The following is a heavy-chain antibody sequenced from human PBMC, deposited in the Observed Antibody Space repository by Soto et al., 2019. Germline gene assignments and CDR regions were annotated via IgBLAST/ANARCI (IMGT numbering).Heavy chain of an antibody. Sequence: GGSLRLSCTASGFTFTDAWMSWVRQAPGKGLEWVGRIKTKGDGGTADFAAPVKGRFTMSRDDSKNTLYLQLNDLKTEDTAVYYCTTLPLDYWGQGALVTVSS. J-gene: IGHJ4*02. CDR3: TTLPLDY. CDR2: IKTKGDGGTA. V-gene: IGHV3-15*01. CDR1: GFTFTDAW.